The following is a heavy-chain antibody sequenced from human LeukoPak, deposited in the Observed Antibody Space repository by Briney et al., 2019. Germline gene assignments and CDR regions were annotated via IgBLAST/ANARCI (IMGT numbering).Heavy chain of an antibody. Sequence: ASVKVSCKASGYTFTSYGISWVRQAPGQGLEWMGWISAYNGNTNYAQKLQGRVTMTTDTSTSTAYMELSSLRSEDTAVYYCARENTSSSHDYFDYWGQGTLVTVSS. V-gene: IGHV1-18*01. CDR2: ISAYNGNT. J-gene: IGHJ4*02. CDR3: ARENTSSSHDYFDY. D-gene: IGHD2-2*02. CDR1: GYTFTSYG.